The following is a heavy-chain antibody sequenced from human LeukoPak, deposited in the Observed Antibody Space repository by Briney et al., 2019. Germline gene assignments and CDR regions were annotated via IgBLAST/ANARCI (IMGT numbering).Heavy chain of an antibody. Sequence: RASVKVSCKASGGTFSSYAISWVRQAPGQGLEWMGGIIPIFGTANYAQKFQGRVTITTDESTSTAYMELSSLRSEDTAVYYCARGGYGYSGYGPDYWGQGTLVTVSS. CDR2: IIPIFGTA. V-gene: IGHV1-69*05. J-gene: IGHJ4*02. CDR3: ARGGYGYSGYGPDY. CDR1: GGTFSSYA. D-gene: IGHD5-12*01.